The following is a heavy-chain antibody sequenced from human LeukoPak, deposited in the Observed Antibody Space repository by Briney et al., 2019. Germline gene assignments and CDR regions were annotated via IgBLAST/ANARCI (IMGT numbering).Heavy chain of an antibody. CDR3: ARSISGTLFDY. D-gene: IGHD1-7*01. V-gene: IGHV4-4*07. CDR1: GASVSSSH. J-gene: IGHJ4*02. Sequence: SETLSLTCTVSGASVSSSHWNWIRQSPGKGLEWIGRIYVSGSTNYNPSLKTRVTMSIDKSKNHFSLKLSSVTAADTAVYYCARSISGTLFDYWGQGTLVTVSS. CDR2: IYVSGST.